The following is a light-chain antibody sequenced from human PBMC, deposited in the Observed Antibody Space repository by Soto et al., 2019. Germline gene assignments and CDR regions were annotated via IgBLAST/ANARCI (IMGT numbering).Light chain of an antibody. J-gene: IGKJ4*01. Sequence: AIQLTQSPSSLSASVGDRVTITCRATQGITSAFAWYQQTPGKPPKLLVYDVSTFVNGVPSRFSGGGPGTDFTLTISTLLPADFATCYCHQFDSLPFTFGGGTRVEI. CDR3: HQFDSLPFT. V-gene: IGKV1-13*02. CDR1: QGITSA. CDR2: DVS.